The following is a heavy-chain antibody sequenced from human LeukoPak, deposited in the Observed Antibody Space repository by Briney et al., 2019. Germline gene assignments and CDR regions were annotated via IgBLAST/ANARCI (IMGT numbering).Heavy chain of an antibody. V-gene: IGHV1-2*04. CDR3: ARYATIFMDY. CDR2: INPNSGGT. CDR1: GYTFTGYY. Sequence: ASVKVSCKASGYTFTGYYMHWVRQAPGQGLEWMGWINPNSGGTNYAQKFQGWVTMTRDTSISTVYLELSSLRSEDTAVFYCARYATIFMDYWGQGTLVTVSS. D-gene: IGHD3-3*01. J-gene: IGHJ4*02.